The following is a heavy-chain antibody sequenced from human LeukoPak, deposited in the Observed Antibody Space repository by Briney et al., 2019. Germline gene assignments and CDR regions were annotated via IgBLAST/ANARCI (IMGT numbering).Heavy chain of an antibody. V-gene: IGHV1-69*04. D-gene: IGHD1-26*01. CDR1: GGTFSSYA. CDR2: IIPILGIA. CDR3: ARASGVGDDY. Sequence: SVKVSCKASGGTFSSYAISWVRQAPGQGLERMGRIIPILGIANYAQKFQGRVTITADKSTSTAYMELSSLRSEDTAVYYCARASGVGDDYWGQGTLVTVSS. J-gene: IGHJ4*02.